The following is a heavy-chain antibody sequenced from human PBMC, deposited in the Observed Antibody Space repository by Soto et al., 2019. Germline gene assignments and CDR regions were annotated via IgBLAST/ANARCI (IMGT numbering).Heavy chain of an antibody. CDR3: AKASGRSWYNWFDP. J-gene: IGHJ5*02. Sequence: ASVKVSCKASGYTFTGNYMHWVRQAPGQGLEWMGWINPRNGATKYAQNFQGRVTLTWDTSITTAYMDLSRLRSDDTAVFYCAKASGRSWYNWFDPWGQGTLVTVSS. CDR1: GYTFTGNY. D-gene: IGHD6-13*01. CDR2: INPRNGAT. V-gene: IGHV1-2*02.